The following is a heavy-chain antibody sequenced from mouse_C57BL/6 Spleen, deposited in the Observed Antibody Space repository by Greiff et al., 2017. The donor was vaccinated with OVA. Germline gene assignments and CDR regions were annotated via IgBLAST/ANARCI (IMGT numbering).Heavy chain of an antibody. D-gene: IGHD1-1*01. CDR3: VRHTILRLDFDV. J-gene: IGHJ1*03. V-gene: IGHV10-1*01. CDR2: IRSKSNNYAT. Sequence: EVKVVESGGGLVQPKGSLKLSCAASGFSFNTYAMNWVRQAPGKGLEWVARIRSKSNNYATYYADSVKDRFTISRDDSESMLYPQMNNLKTEDTAMYYCVRHTILRLDFDVWGTGTTVTVSS. CDR1: GFSFNTYA.